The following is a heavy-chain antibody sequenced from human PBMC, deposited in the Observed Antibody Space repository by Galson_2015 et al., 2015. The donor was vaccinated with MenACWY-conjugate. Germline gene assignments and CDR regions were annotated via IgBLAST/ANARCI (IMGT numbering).Heavy chain of an antibody. Sequence: SLRLSCAASGFTFSSYSMNWVRQAPGKGLEWVSSISSSSSYIYYADSVKGRFTISRDNAKNSLYLQMNSLRAEDTAVYYCARDPQYDYGDYGGYWFDPWGQGTLVTVSS. J-gene: IGHJ5*02. CDR1: GFTFSSYS. V-gene: IGHV3-21*01. CDR2: ISSSSSYI. D-gene: IGHD4-17*01. CDR3: ARDPQYDYGDYGGYWFDP.